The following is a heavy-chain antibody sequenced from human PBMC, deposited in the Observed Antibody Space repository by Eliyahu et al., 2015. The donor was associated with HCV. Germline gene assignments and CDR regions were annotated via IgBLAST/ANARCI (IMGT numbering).Heavy chain of an antibody. CDR1: GGSISSSSYY. J-gene: IGHJ4*02. Sequence: QLQLQESGPGLVKPSETLSLTCTVSGGSISSSSYYWGWIRQPPGKGLEWIGSIYYSGSTYYNPSLKSRVTISVDTSKNQFSLKLSSVTAADTAVYYCARLYYGSGSYGDYWGQGTLVTVSS. D-gene: IGHD3-10*01. V-gene: IGHV4-39*01. CDR2: IYYSGST. CDR3: ARLYYGSGSYGDY.